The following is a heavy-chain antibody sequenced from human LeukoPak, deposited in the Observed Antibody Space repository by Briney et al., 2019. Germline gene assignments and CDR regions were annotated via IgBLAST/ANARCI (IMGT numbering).Heavy chain of an antibody. CDR1: GGSISSYY. Sequence: SETLSLTCTVSGGSISSYYWSWIRQPPGNGLEWIGYLYYSGSTNYNPSLKSRVTISVDTSKNQFSLKLSSVTAADTAVYYCARAPYYDFWSGYSFDYWGQGTLVTVSS. J-gene: IGHJ4*02. CDR2: LYYSGST. D-gene: IGHD3-3*01. CDR3: ARAPYYDFWSGYSFDY. V-gene: IGHV4-59*01.